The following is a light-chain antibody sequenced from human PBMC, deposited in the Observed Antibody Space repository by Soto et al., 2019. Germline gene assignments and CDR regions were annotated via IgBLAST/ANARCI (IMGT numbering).Light chain of an antibody. CDR2: TAS. V-gene: IGKV1-12*01. Sequence: DILVTQSPSSVSASVGDRVTITCRASQGINSWLAWYQQKPGLAPRLLIYTASNLQSGVPSRFSGSGSGTDFILTISNLQPEDVATYYCQQASGSPLTFGGGTKVEIK. J-gene: IGKJ4*01. CDR3: QQASGSPLT. CDR1: QGINSW.